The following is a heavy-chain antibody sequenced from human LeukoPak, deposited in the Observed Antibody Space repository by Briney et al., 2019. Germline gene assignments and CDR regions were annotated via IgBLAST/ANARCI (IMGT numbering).Heavy chain of an antibody. CDR3: ARDRHDYDILTGYYNLDAFDI. CDR2: ISVYNGNT. V-gene: IGHV1-18*04. J-gene: IGHJ3*02. Sequence: ASVKVSCKASGYTFTSYGISWVRQAPGQGLEWMGWISVYNGNTNYEQKLQGRVTMTTDTSTSTAYMELRSLRSDDTAVYYCARDRHDYDILTGYYNLDAFDIWGQGTMVTVSS. CDR1: GYTFTSYG. D-gene: IGHD3-9*01.